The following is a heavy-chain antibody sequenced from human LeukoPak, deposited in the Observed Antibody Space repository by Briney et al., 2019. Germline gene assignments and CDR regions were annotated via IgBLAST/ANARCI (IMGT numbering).Heavy chain of an antibody. J-gene: IGHJ4*02. V-gene: IGHV3-23*01. D-gene: IGHD4-17*01. CDR2: ISGSGGST. CDR3: AKDLTTVTTGDY. CDR1: GFTFSNFA. Sequence: GGSLRLSCAASGFTFSNFAMSWVRQAPGKGLEWVSSISGSGGSTYYADSVKGRFTISRDNSKNTPYLHMNSLRAEDTAVYYCAKDLTTVTTGDYWGQGTLVTVSS.